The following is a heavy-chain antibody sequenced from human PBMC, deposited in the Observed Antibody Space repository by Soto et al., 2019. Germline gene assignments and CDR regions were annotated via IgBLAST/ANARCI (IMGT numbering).Heavy chain of an antibody. CDR1: GGSISSIDW. CDR2: IHQSGST. J-gene: IGHJ4*02. CDR3: VRAGGYEPKVY. V-gene: IGHV4-4*02. Sequence: QVQVQESGPGLLKPSGTLSLTCAVSGGSISSIDWWSWVRQPPGKGLEWIGEIHQSGSTHYNPSLRSRVTISVDISKNQLSLSLTSVTAADTAVYYCVRAGGYEPKVYWGQGTQVTVSS. D-gene: IGHD5-12*01.